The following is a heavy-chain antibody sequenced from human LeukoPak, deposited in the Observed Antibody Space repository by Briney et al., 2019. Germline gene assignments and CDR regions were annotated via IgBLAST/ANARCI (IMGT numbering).Heavy chain of an antibody. Sequence: ASVKVSCKASGYTFTSYYMHWVRQAPGQGLEWMGIINPSGGSTSYAQKFQDRVTMTRDTSTSTVYMELSSLRSEDTAVYYCATCSSTSCSDDAFDIWGQGTMVTVSS. J-gene: IGHJ3*02. CDR3: ATCSSTSCSDDAFDI. CDR2: INPSGGST. V-gene: IGHV1-46*01. CDR1: GYTFTSYY. D-gene: IGHD2-2*01.